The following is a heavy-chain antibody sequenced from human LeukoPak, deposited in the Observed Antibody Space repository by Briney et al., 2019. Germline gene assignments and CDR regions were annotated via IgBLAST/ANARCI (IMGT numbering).Heavy chain of an antibody. D-gene: IGHD3-22*01. V-gene: IGHV3-30*04. J-gene: IGHJ4*02. Sequence: GGSLRLSCAASGFTFSSYAMHWVRQAPGKGLEWVAVISYDGSNKYYADSVKGRFTISRDNSKNTLYLQMNSLRAEDTAVYYCARGDDSSGYYHNWGQGTLVTVSS. CDR2: ISYDGSNK. CDR3: ARGDDSSGYYHN. CDR1: GFTFSSYA.